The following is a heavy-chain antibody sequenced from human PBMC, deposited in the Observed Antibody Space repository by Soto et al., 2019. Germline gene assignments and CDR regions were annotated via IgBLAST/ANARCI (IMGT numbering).Heavy chain of an antibody. J-gene: IGHJ5*02. D-gene: IGHD3-16*01. CDR3: ARDLGGWFDP. Sequence: PSETLSLTCTVSGGSISSYYWSCIRQPPGKGLEWIGYIYYSGSTNYNPSLKSRVTISVDTSKNQFSLKLSSVTAADTAVYYCARDLGGWFDPWGQGTLVTVSS. V-gene: IGHV4-59*01. CDR1: GGSISSYY. CDR2: IYYSGST.